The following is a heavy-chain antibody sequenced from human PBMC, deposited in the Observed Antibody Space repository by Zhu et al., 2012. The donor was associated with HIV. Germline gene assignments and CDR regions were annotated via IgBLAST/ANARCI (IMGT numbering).Heavy chain of an antibody. CDR3: ARSVKGQLVFDS. J-gene: IGHJ4*02. Sequence: QVQLQESGPGLVKPSETLSLTCTVSGGSMSSHYWNWIRQPPGKGLQWIGYMYSSGSTKYNFSLKSRVAISLDTSNNQFSLTLSSVTTADTAVYYCARSVKGQLVFDSWGQGAPGHRLL. D-gene: IGHD1-1*01. V-gene: IGHV4-59*11. CDR1: GGSMSSHY. CDR2: MYSSGST.